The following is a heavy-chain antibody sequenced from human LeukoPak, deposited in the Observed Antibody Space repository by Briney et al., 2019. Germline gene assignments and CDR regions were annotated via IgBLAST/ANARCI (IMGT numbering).Heavy chain of an antibody. V-gene: IGHV4-61*02. CDR1: GGSINSGNYF. CDR2: MFFSGAT. CDR3: ARDEGRHGFDY. J-gene: IGHJ4*02. Sequence: SQTLSLTCTVSGGSINSGNYFWTWLRQPAGKGLEYVGRMFFSGATTYNPSLKSRVSLSVDTSKHQFSLNLTSVTAADSAIYYCARDEGRHGFDYWGQGILVAV.